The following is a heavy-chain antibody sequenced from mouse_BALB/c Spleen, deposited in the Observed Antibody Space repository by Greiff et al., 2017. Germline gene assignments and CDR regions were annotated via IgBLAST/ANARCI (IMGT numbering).Heavy chain of an antibody. D-gene: IGHD2-4*01. CDR1: GFTFSSFG. CDR2: ISSGSSTI. Sequence: EVQGVESGGGLVQPGGSRKLSCAASGFTFSSFGMHWVRQAPEKGLEWVAYISSGSSTIYYADTVKGRFTISRDNPKNTLFLQMTSLRSEDTAMYYCARSGITTGFAYWGQGTLVTVSA. CDR3: ARSGITTGFAY. V-gene: IGHV5-17*02. J-gene: IGHJ3*01.